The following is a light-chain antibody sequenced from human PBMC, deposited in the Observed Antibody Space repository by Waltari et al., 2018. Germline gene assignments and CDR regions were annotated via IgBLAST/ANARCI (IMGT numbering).Light chain of an antibody. Sequence: TVVTHATSLSGSTGGTLPPTCALTYDAVSTASSATWYQQTPPQPPRTPGYKGSGRPSGAPDRFSGSVIGNRAALTITGAQADDESNYYCSLYMGSGIWVFGGGTKLTVL. CDR3: SLYMGSGIWV. V-gene: IGLV8-61*01. CDR1: YDAVSTASS. J-gene: IGLJ3*02. CDR2: KGS.